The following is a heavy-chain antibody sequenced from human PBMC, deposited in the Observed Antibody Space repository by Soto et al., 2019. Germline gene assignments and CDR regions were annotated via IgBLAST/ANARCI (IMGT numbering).Heavy chain of an antibody. D-gene: IGHD2-15*01. CDR1: GYTFISYA. CDR3: ARVRVAGYTYGHGFDY. Sequence: QVQLVQSGTEEKKPGASVKVSCKTSGYTFISYAVHSVRQAPGQSLEWMGWINIGNGNTKYSQKFQGRVTITSDTSASTAYMELSSLRSEDTAVYYCARVRVAGYTYGHGFDYWGQGTLVTVSS. CDR2: INIGNGNT. J-gene: IGHJ4*02. V-gene: IGHV1-3*04.